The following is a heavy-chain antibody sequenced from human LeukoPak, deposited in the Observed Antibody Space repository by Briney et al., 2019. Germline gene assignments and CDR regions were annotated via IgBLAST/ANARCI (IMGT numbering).Heavy chain of an antibody. D-gene: IGHD3-10*01. CDR1: GFTFSSYG. J-gene: IGHJ4*02. CDR2: ISSSGSTI. V-gene: IGHV3-48*04. Sequence: GGTLRLSCAASGFTFSSYGMSWVRQAPGKGLEWVSYISSSGSTIYYADSVKGRFTISRDNAKNSLYLQMNSLRAEDTAVYYCARISTMVRGPTDYWGQGTLVTVSS. CDR3: ARISTMVRGPTDY.